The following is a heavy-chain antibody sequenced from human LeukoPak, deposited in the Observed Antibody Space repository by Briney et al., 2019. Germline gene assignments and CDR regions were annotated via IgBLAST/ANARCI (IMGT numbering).Heavy chain of an antibody. CDR2: IYYSGST. CDR1: GGSISSGSYY. D-gene: IGHD6-19*01. V-gene: IGHV4-39*01. J-gene: IGHJ4*02. CDR3: ASLWSSGWQGDY. Sequence: PSETLSLTCTVSGGSISSGSYYWGWIRQPPGKGLEWIGSIYYSGSTYYNPSLKSRVTISVDTSKNQFSLKLSSVTAADTAVYYCASLWSSGWQGDYWGQGTLVTVSS.